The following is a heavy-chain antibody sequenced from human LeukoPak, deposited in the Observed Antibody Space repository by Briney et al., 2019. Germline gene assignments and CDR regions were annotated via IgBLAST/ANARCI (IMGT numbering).Heavy chain of an antibody. CDR3: ARDRPSSSGYYGMDV. V-gene: IGHV1-2*02. J-gene: IGHJ6*02. D-gene: IGHD6-19*01. CDR1: GYTFTGYY. CDR2: INPNSGGT. Sequence: GASVKVSFTASGYTFTGYYMHWVRQAPGQGLEWMGWINPNSGGTNYAQKFQGRVTMTRDTSISTAYMELSRLRSDDTAVYYCARDRPSSSGYYGMDVWGQGTTVTVSS.